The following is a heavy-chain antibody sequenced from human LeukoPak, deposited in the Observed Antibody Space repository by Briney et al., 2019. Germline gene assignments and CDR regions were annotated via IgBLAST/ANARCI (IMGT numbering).Heavy chain of an antibody. CDR1: GFTFSTYS. D-gene: IGHD3-22*01. CDR2: ISSSSGTI. V-gene: IGHV3-48*02. J-gene: IGHJ4*02. CDR3: ARDPDSSAHFDH. Sequence: GGSLRLSCAASGFTFSTYSMNWVRQAPGKGLEWVSYISSSSGTIYYVDSVKGRFTISRDNAKNSLYLQMNSLRDEDSAVYYCARDPDSSAHFDHWGQGTLVTVSS.